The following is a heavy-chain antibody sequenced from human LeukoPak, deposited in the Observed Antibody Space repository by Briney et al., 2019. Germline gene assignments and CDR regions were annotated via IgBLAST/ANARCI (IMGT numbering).Heavy chain of an antibody. V-gene: IGHV4-59*01. D-gene: IGHD1-1*01. J-gene: IGHJ4*02. Sequence: SETLSLTCTVSGGSISNYYWSWIRQPPGKGLEWIGYIYYSGSTNYNPSLKSRVTISVDTSKNQFSLSLSSVTAADTAVYYCARDGGWVNWNDPFVPVYDYWGQGTLVTVSS. CDR2: IYYSGST. CDR3: ARDGGWVNWNDPFVPVYDY. CDR1: GGSISNYY.